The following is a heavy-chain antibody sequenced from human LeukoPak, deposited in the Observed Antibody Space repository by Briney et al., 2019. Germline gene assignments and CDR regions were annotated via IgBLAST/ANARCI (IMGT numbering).Heavy chain of an antibody. Sequence: PGGPLRLSCAASGFTFSSFDMHWVRQPTGQGLEWVSTIGTASDTYYPGSVEGRFTLSRDNAKNSLYLQMNSLTAGDAAVYYCARGPPRGKYYYMDVWGKGTTVTFSS. CDR1: GFTFSSFD. D-gene: IGHD1-1*01. V-gene: IGHV3-13*01. CDR3: ARGPPRGKYYYMDV. J-gene: IGHJ6*03. CDR2: IGTASDT.